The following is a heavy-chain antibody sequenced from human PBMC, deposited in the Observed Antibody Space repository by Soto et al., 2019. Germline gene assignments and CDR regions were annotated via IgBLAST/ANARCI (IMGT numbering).Heavy chain of an antibody. D-gene: IGHD3-10*01. Sequence: EVQLVESGGAVVHPGESLRLSCAASGFTFEDYNMHWVRQVPGKGLDWVSLISWDGGTTYYGDSVKGRFTISRDNSKNSLYLQMNSLRTADTALYYCAKAHCGSGSFDYCGMDVWGQGTTVTVSS. J-gene: IGHJ6*02. CDR1: GFTFEDYN. V-gene: IGHV3-43*01. CDR3: AKAHCGSGSFDYCGMDV. CDR2: ISWDGGTT.